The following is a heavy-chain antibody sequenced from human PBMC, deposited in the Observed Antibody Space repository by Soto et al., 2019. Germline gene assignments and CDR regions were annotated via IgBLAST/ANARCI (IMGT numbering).Heavy chain of an antibody. CDR3: ARDLAAGDH. D-gene: IGHD6-13*01. CDR2: LNPTSGMT. CDR1: GYTFTNYY. Sequence: QVQLVQSGAEVKKPGASVKVSCKASGYTFTNYYIPVVRQAPGQGLECMGILNPTSGMTNYAQKFQGSVTLTYATSTTTVSMEPSGLRSEDTAVLYCARDLAAGDHWGQGTRVTVSS. V-gene: IGHV1-46*01. J-gene: IGHJ4*02.